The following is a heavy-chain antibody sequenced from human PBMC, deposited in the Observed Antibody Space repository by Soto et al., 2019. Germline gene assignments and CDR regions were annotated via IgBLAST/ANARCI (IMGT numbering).Heavy chain of an antibody. CDR2: VITFIGKT. CDR3: ATVLTDGASYCEHAFDL. V-gene: IGHV1-18*01. Sequence: QIQVMQSGPEVKKPGASVKVSCKVSGCTFTNNAIAWVRQAPGQGLEWLGWVITFIGKTDYAQMFQGRLTISADRATITGYMELSSLPSDDTAVYYCATVLTDGASYCEHAFDLWGQGTKVTVSS. CDR1: GCTFTNNA. J-gene: IGHJ3*01. D-gene: IGHD2-21*01.